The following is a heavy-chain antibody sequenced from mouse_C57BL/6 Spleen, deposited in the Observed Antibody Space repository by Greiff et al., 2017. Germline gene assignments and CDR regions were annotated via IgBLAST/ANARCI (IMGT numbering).Heavy chain of an antibody. CDR3: TRCWDGYYGYYFDY. Sequence: QVQLQQSGAELVRPGASVTLSCKASGYTFTDYEMHWVKQTPVHGLEWIGAIDPETGGTAYNQKFKGKAILTADKSSSTAYMKLRSLTSEDSAVYYCTRCWDGYYGYYFDYWGQGTTLTVSS. J-gene: IGHJ2*01. CDR1: GYTFTDYE. CDR2: IDPETGGT. V-gene: IGHV1-15*01. D-gene: IGHD2-3*01.